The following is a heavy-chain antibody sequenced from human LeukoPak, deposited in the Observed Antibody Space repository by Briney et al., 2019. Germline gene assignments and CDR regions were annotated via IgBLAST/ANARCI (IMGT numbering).Heavy chain of an antibody. CDR3: ARTTYYYDSSFYFDY. D-gene: IGHD3-22*01. CDR1: GFTVSSNY. J-gene: IGHJ4*02. V-gene: IGHV3-53*01. CDR2: IYSGGST. Sequence: GGSLRLSCAASGFTVSSNYMSWVRQAPGKGLEWGSVIYSGGSTYYADSVKGRFTTSRDNSKNTLYLQMNSLRAEDTAVYYCARTTYYYDSSFYFDYWGQGTLVTVSS.